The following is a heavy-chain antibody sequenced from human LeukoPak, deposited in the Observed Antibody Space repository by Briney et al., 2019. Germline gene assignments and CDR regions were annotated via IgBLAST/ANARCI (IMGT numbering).Heavy chain of an antibody. D-gene: IGHD6-19*01. CDR2: IYSGGST. CDR1: GFTVSSNY. V-gene: IGHV3-53*01. CDR3: ARGAGYSSGWSHFDY. Sequence: GGSLRLSCAASGFTVSSNYMSWVRQAPGKGLEWVSVIYSGGSTYYADSVKGRLTISRDNSKNTLYLQMNGLRAEDTAVYYCARGAGYSSGWSHFDYWGQGTLVTVSS. J-gene: IGHJ4*02.